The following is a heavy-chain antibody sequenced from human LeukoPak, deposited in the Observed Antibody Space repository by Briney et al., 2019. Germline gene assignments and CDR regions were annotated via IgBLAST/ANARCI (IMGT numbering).Heavy chain of an antibody. Sequence: PSETLSLTCSVSGGFISSYYWSWIRQPPGKGLEWIGYIYTSGSTNYNPSLKSRVTMSVDRSKNQFSLRLTSVTAADTAVYYCASGRDSYNGHWGQGTLVTVSS. V-gene: IGHV4-4*09. J-gene: IGHJ4*02. CDR1: GGFISSYY. D-gene: IGHD5-24*01. CDR2: IYTSGST. CDR3: ASGRDSYNGH.